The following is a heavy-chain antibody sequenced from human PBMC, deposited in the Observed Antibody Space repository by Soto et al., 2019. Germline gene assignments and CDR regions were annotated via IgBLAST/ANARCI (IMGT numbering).Heavy chain of an antibody. D-gene: IGHD6-19*01. CDR1: GFNFINSG. Sequence: QVQLEESGGGVVQPGGSLRLSCAASGFNFINSGMHWVRQAPGKGLEWVTVMRYDGTGEDYAESVKGRFTISRDNYKSTIFLQTQSLGAQATAVSLCARGMTRLGRGAFDIWGQGTMVTVSS. CDR3: ARGMTRLGRGAFDI. V-gene: IGHV3-33*01. J-gene: IGHJ3*02. CDR2: MRYDGTGE.